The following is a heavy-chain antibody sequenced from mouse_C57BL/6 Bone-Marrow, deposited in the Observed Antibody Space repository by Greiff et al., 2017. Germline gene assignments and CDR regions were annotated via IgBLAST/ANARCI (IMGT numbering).Heavy chain of an antibody. CDR3: ARDPLDY. Sequence: QVQLKESGPGLVQPSQSLSITCTASGFSLTSYGVHWVRQSPGKGLEWLGVIWTGGSTAYNAAFISRLSISKDNSKRQVFFKMNSLQADDTAIYYCARDPLDYWGQGTTLTVSS. V-gene: IGHV2-2*01. CDR1: GFSLTSYG. CDR2: IWTGGST. J-gene: IGHJ2*01.